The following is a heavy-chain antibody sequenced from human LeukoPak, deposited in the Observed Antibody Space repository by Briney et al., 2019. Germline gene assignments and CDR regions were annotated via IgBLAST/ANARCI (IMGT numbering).Heavy chain of an antibody. J-gene: IGHJ4*02. Sequence: GGSLRLSCAASEFTFGNFWMTWVRQAPGKGLEWVANIKEDGSDKYYVDSVKGRFTISRDNARTSLYLQMNSLRAEDTAVYYCARDYRARLDYWGQGTLVTVSS. CDR2: IKEDGSDK. CDR3: ARDYRARLDY. V-gene: IGHV3-7*01. CDR1: EFTFGNFW.